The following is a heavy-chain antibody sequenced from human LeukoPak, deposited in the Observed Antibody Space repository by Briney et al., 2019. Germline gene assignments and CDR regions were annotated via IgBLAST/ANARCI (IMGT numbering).Heavy chain of an antibody. V-gene: IGHV4-38-2*01. CDR1: GYSISSGYY. Sequence: SETLSLTCAVSGYSISSGYYWGWIRQPPGKGLEWIGSIYHSGSTYYNPSLKSRVAMSVDTSKNQFSLKLSSVTAADTAVYYCASSVVVIPIFDYWDQGTLVTVSS. J-gene: IGHJ4*02. D-gene: IGHD2-15*01. CDR2: IYHSGST. CDR3: ASSVVVIPIFDY.